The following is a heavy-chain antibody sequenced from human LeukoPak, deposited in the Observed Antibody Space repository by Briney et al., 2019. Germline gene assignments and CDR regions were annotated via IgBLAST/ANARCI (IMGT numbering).Heavy chain of an antibody. J-gene: IGHJ5*02. CDR3: ARDHPHCIAAAGICWFDP. CDR1: GYTFTSYG. Sequence: ASVTVSCKASGYTFTSYGISWVRQAPGQGLEWMGWISAFNGNTDYAQKLQGRVTMTTDTSTSTAYMELRSLRSDDTAVYYCARDHPHCIAAAGICWFDPWGQGTLVTVSS. D-gene: IGHD6-13*01. V-gene: IGHV1-18*01. CDR2: ISAFNGNT.